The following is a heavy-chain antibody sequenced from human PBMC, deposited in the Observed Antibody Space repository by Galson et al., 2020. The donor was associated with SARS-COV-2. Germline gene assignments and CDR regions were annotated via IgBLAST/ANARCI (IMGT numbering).Heavy chain of an antibody. CDR1: RYTFTGYY. D-gene: IGHD2-15*01. J-gene: IGHJ4*02. CDR2: IKPNSGGS. V-gene: IGHV1-2*06. Sequence: ASVKVSCKATRYTFTGYYVYWVRTVHGKGPEWMGRIKPNSGGSNYAQRFQGRVTMTRDTSISTAYMELSSMTSDDTAVYYCATVVVAATFDYWGQGTPVTVSS. CDR3: ATVVVAATFDY.